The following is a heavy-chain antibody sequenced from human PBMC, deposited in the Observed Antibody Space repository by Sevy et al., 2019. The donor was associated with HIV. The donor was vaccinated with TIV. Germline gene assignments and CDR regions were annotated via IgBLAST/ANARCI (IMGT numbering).Heavy chain of an antibody. CDR3: AREAGSTYYGLIDF. CDR2: INPKSGGT. V-gene: IGHV1-2*06. Sequence: VSVKVSCRASGYTFTDNYVHWVRQAPGQGLEWMGRINPKSGGTKYAQNFQGRFTMTRDTSISTAYMEVTRLRFDDTALYYCAREAGSTYYGLIDFWGQGSLVTVSS. D-gene: IGHD1-26*01. J-gene: IGHJ4*02. CDR1: GYTFTDNY.